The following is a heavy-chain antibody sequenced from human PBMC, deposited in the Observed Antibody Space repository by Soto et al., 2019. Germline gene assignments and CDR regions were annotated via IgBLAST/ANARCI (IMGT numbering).Heavy chain of an antibody. CDR1: GGSISSRGYY. CDR3: ATSNWFDP. J-gene: IGHJ5*02. Sequence: QLQLQESGPGLVKPSETLSLTCTVSGGSISSRGYYWGWIRPPPGKGLVGIGTICYSGSTYYNPSLKSLVTMSVDTSTIQFSLKLSSVTAADTAVYYCATSNWFDPWGQGTLVTVSS. V-gene: IGHV4-39*01. CDR2: ICYSGST.